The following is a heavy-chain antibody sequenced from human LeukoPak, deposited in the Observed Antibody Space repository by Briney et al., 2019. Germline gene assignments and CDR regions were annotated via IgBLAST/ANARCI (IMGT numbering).Heavy chain of an antibody. J-gene: IGHJ4*02. D-gene: IGHD3-22*01. CDR1: GYTLTELS. CDR3: ARVESYYDSSGYQYYFDY. CDR2: FDPVDGET. Sequence: ASVKVSCKVSGYTLTELSMHWVRQAPGTGLEWMGRFDPVDGETIYAQKFQGRVTITADKSTSTAYMELSSLRSEDTAVYYCARVESYYDSSGYQYYFDYWGQGTLVTVSS. V-gene: IGHV1-24*01.